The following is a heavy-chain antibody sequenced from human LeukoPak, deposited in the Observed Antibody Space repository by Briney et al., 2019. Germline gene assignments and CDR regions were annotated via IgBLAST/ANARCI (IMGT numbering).Heavy chain of an antibody. V-gene: IGHV3-23*01. D-gene: IGHD4-17*01. J-gene: IGHJ4*02. CDR3: AKDVYGDYGGLDY. CDR2: IRGSDGST. Sequence: GGSLRHSCAASGFPFSTYAMSWVRQAPGKGLEWVSSIRGSDGSTYYTDSVKGRFAISRDNSKNTLYLQMNSLRAEDTAVYYCAKDVYGDYGGLDYWGQGTLVTVSS. CDR1: GFPFSTYA.